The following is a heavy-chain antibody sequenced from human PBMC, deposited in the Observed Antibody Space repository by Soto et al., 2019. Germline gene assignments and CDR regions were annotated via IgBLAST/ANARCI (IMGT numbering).Heavy chain of an antibody. D-gene: IGHD3-3*01. CDR1: GFTVSSNY. CDR2: IYSGGST. Sequence: EVQLVESGGGLIQPGGSLRLSCAASGFTVSSNYMSWVRQAPGKGLEWVSVIYSGGSTYYADSVKGRFTISRDNSKNTLYLQMNSLGVEDTAVYYCARVPTIFGVVTTYHGMDVWRQGTTVTVSS. CDR3: ARVPTIFGVVTTYHGMDV. V-gene: IGHV3-53*01. J-gene: IGHJ6*02.